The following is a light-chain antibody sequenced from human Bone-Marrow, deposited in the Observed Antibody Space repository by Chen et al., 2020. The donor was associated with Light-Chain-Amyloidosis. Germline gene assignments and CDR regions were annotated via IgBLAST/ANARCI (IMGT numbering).Light chain of an antibody. CDR1: QSVSSSY. Sequence: EIVLTQSPGTLSLSPGERATLSCRASQSVSSSYLAWYQQKPGQAPMLLIYGAASRATGIPDRFSGGGSDTDFTLTISRLEPEDFAVYYCQPYGSSPGTFGQGTKLEIK. CDR2: GAA. V-gene: IGKV3-20*01. J-gene: IGKJ1*01. CDR3: QPYGSSPGT.